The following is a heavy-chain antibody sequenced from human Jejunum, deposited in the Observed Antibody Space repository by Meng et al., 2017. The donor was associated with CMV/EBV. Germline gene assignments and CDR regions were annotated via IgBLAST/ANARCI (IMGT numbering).Heavy chain of an antibody. CDR2: ISGSDRDT. CDR3: AKGAFGGETDY. V-gene: IGHV3-23*01. Sequence: LSCTVCGCAYGASGMRWVRQTPGKGLEWFSYISGSDRDTYYGDSVKGRFTVSRNNSKNTLCLQMNGLRAEDTALYYCAKGAFGGETDYWGQGTLVTVSS. CDR1: GCAYGASG. J-gene: IGHJ4*02. D-gene: IGHD3-16*01.